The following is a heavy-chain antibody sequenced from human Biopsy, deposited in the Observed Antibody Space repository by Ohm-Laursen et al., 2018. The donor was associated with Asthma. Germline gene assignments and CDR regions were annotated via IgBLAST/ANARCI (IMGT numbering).Heavy chain of an antibody. Sequence: TLSLTCSLSSGSGGYMRSGNYYWGWIRQPPGKGLEWIGSIYYSGTTYYNPSLESRVTVSADTSKNHFSLKLPSVTAADTAVYYCVRGSSSWHHGPFHYYYGLDVWGQGTTATVSS. CDR1: SGSGGYMRSGNYY. V-gene: IGHV4-39*01. D-gene: IGHD6-13*01. J-gene: IGHJ6*01. CDR2: IYYSGTT. CDR3: VRGSSSWHHGPFHYYYGLDV.